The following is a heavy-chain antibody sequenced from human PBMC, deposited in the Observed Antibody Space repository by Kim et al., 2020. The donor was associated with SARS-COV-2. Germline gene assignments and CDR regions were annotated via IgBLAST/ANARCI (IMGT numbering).Heavy chain of an antibody. V-gene: IGHV1-24*01. CDR3: ATACGGDCPTTSRFDY. CDR1: GYTLTELS. J-gene: IGHJ4*02. Sequence: ASVKVSCKVSGYTLTELSMHWVRQAPGKGLEWMGGFDPEDGETIYAQKFQGRVTMTEDTSTDTAYMELSSLRSEDTAVYYCATACGGDCPTTSRFDYWGQGTLVTVSS. D-gene: IGHD2-21*02. CDR2: FDPEDGET.